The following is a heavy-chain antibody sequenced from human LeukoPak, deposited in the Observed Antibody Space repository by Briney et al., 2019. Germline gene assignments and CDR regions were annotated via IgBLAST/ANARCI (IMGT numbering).Heavy chain of an antibody. CDR3: ARAPRSGAATSFDP. D-gene: IGHD3-3*01. V-gene: IGHV3-7*01. CDR1: GFSFGYYW. J-gene: IGHJ5*02. CDR2: IKYNGSEK. Sequence: GGSLRFSCAASGFSFGYYWMSWVRQAPGKGLEWVANIKYNGSEKYYVDSVKGRFTISRDNVKNSLYLQMNSLRVEDTAVYYCARAPRSGAATSFDPWGQGTLVTVSS.